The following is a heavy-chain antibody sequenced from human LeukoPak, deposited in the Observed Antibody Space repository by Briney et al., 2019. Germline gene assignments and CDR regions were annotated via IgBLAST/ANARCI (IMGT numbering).Heavy chain of an antibody. D-gene: IGHD3-3*01. CDR3: ARAYEAGSLDY. CDR2: IYYSGST. J-gene: IGHJ4*02. V-gene: IGHV4-59*01. Sequence: PSETLSLTCIVSGGSISSYYWSWIRQPPGKGLEWIGYIYYSGSTNYNPSLKSRVTISVDTSKNQFSLKLSSVTAADTAVYYCARAYEAGSLDYWGQGTLVTVSS. CDR1: GGSISSYY.